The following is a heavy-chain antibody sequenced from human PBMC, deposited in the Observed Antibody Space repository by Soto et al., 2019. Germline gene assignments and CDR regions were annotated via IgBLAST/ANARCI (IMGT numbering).Heavy chain of an antibody. CDR1: GGSFSGNY. Sequence: SETLSLTCAVYGGSFSGNYWGWIRQPPGKGLEWIGEINPSGSARYNPSLKSRVTISADASKKQFSLKVYSVTAADTAVYYCARDYSSGFDYWGQGTLVTVSS. V-gene: IGHV4-34*01. D-gene: IGHD6-19*01. J-gene: IGHJ4*02. CDR3: ARDYSSGFDY. CDR2: INPSGSA.